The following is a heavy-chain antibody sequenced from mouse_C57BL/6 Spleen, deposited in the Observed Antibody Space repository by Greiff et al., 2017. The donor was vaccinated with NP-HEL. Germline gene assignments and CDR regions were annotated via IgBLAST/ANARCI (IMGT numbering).Heavy chain of an antibody. Sequence: DVQLVESGGGLVKPGGSLKLSCAASGFTFSDYGMHWVRQAPEKGLEWVAYISSGSSTIYYADTVKGRFTISRDNAKNTLFLQMTSLRSEDTAMYYCARSYYYGSSYGADFDYWGQGTTLTVSS. CDR2: ISSGSSTI. D-gene: IGHD1-1*01. CDR1: GFTFSDYG. CDR3: ARSYYYGSSYGADFDY. J-gene: IGHJ2*01. V-gene: IGHV5-17*01.